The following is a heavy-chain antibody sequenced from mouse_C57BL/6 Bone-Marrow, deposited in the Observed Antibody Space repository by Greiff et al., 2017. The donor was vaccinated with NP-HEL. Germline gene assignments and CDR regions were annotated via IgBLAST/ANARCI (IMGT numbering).Heavy chain of an antibody. V-gene: IGHV1-80*01. Sequence: VKLQESGAELVKPGASVKISCKASGYAFSSYWMNWVKQRPGKGLEWIGQIYPGDGDTNYNGKFKGKATLTADKSSSTAYMQLSSLTSEDSAVYCCARGGGNYERDYWGQGTTLTVSS. D-gene: IGHD2-1*01. J-gene: IGHJ2*01. CDR3: ARGGGNYERDY. CDR2: IYPGDGDT. CDR1: GYAFSSYW.